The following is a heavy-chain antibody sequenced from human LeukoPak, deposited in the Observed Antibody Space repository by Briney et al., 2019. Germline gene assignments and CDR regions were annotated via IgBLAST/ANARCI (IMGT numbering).Heavy chain of an antibody. Sequence: PGGSLRLSCAASGFTFSSYWMSWVRQAPGKGLERVANIKQDGSEKYYVDSVKGRFTISRDNAKNSLYLQMNSLRAEDTAVYYCARESSLQLILFDYWGQGTLVTVSS. D-gene: IGHD6-6*01. CDR3: ARESSLQLILFDY. J-gene: IGHJ4*02. CDR2: IKQDGSEK. CDR1: GFTFSSYW. V-gene: IGHV3-7*01.